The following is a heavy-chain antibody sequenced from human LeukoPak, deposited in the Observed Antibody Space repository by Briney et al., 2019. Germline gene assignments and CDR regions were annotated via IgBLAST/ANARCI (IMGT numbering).Heavy chain of an antibody. V-gene: IGHV1-8*01. CDR1: AYTFTSYE. Sequence: ASVKVSCKTSAYTFTSYEINWVRQASGQGLEWMGWMNPNSGDTGYAQKFQGRVTMTRDTSINTAYVELSSLTPEDTAVYYCARGHGPGGTRWPNLDYWGQGTLITVSA. J-gene: IGHJ4*02. D-gene: IGHD4-23*01. CDR3: ARGHGPGGTRWPNLDY. CDR2: MNPNSGDT.